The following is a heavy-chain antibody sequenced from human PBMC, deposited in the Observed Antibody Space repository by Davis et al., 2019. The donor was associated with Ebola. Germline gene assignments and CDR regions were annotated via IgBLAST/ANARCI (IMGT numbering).Heavy chain of an antibody. Sequence: GESLKISCAASGFTFSNYVLNWVRQAPGKGLEWVSGISGGGDSTYYADSVMGRFTISRDNSKNTLSLHMNSLRAEDTAVYYCAKDGSGWHPLYFDSWGQGTLLTVSS. CDR3: AKDGSGWHPLYFDS. V-gene: IGHV3-23*01. D-gene: IGHD6-19*01. CDR2: ISGGGDST. J-gene: IGHJ4*02. CDR1: GFTFSNYV.